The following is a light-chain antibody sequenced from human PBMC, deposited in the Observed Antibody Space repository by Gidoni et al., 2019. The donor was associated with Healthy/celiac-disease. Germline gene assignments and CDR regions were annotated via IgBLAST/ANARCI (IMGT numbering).Light chain of an antibody. V-gene: IGLV3-1*01. CDR2: QDS. J-gene: IGLJ2*01. Sequence: SYELTQPPSVSVSPGQTDSITCSGDKLGDKYACWYQQKPGQSPVLVIYQDSKRPSGIPERFSCSNSGNTATLTISGTQAMDEADYYCQAWDSSTVVFGGGTKLTVL. CDR3: QAWDSSTVV. CDR1: KLGDKY.